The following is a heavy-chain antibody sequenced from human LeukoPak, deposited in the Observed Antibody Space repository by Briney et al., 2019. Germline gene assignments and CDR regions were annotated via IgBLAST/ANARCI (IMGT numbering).Heavy chain of an antibody. V-gene: IGHV4-39*07. CDR1: GGSISSSSYY. CDR2: IYYSGST. D-gene: IGHD3-22*01. J-gene: IGHJ1*01. Sequence: SSETLSLTCTVSGGSISSSSYYWGWIRQPPGKGLEWIGSIYYSGSTYYNPSLKSRVTISVDTSKNQFSLKLSSVTAADTAVYYCASGVGYYDSSGYYSAGYFQHWGQGTLVTVSS. CDR3: ASGVGYYDSSGYYSAGYFQH.